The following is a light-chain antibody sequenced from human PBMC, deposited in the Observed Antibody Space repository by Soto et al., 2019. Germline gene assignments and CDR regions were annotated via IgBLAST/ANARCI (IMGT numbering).Light chain of an antibody. V-gene: IGKV1-39*01. J-gene: IGKJ1*01. Sequence: DIQMTQSPPSLSASVGDRVTITCRASQSISSYLNWYQQKPGKAPKLLIYSASSLQSGVPSRFSGSGSGTDFTLTISSLQPEDFATYYCQQSYSTPTTWTFGQGTKVDIK. CDR2: SAS. CDR1: QSISSY. CDR3: QQSYSTPTTWT.